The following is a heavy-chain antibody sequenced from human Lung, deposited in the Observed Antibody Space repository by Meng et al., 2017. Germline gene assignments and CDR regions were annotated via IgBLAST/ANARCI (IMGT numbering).Heavy chain of an antibody. CDR1: GVACSGSY. Sequence: VQQQHWCAGLFKSSGTLSLPCAGYGVACSGSYWSWFLQPPGKGLELIGEINHSGSTNYNPSLKSRVTISVDTSKNQFSLKLSSVTAADTAVYYCARGYDILTGPPLDYWGQGTLVTVSS. V-gene: IGHV4-34*01. CDR3: ARGYDILTGPPLDY. D-gene: IGHD3-9*01. J-gene: IGHJ4*02. CDR2: INHSGST.